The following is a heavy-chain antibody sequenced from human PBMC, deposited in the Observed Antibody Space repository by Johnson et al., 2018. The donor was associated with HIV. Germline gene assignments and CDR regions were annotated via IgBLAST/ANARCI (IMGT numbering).Heavy chain of an antibody. CDR1: GFTFSSYA. V-gene: IGHV3-30-3*01. Sequence: QEQLVESGGGLVQPGRSLRLSCAASGFTFSSYAMHWVRQAPGKGLEWVAVISYDGSNKYYADSVKGRFTISRDNSKNTLYLQMNSLRAEDTAVYYCARDRAPREVVTDSFDIWGQGTMVTVSS. CDR3: ARDRAPREVVTDSFDI. J-gene: IGHJ3*02. CDR2: ISYDGSNK. D-gene: IGHD4-23*01.